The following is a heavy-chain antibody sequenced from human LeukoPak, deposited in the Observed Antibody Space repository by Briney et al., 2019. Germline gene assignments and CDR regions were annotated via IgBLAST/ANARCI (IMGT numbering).Heavy chain of an antibody. Sequence: SQTLSLTCTVSGGSISSGGYYWSWIRQPPGKGLEWIGYIYHSGSTYYNPSLKSRVTISLDRSKNQFSLRLSSVTAADTAVYYCARALPYGDYVGSVDYWGQGTLVTVSS. CDR3: ARALPYGDYVGSVDY. CDR1: GGSISSGGYY. V-gene: IGHV4-30-2*01. CDR2: IYHSGST. J-gene: IGHJ4*02. D-gene: IGHD4-17*01.